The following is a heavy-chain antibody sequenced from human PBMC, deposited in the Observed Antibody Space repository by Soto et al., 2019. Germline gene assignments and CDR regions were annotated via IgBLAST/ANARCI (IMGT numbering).Heavy chain of an antibody. Sequence: GESLKISCKGSGYSFTSYWISWVRQMPGKGLEWMGRIDPSDSYTNYSPSFQGHVTISADKSISTAYLQWSSLKASDTAMYYCARLNYYDSSEGYYGMDVWGQGTTVTVSS. CDR3: ARLNYYDSSEGYYGMDV. CDR1: GYSFTSYW. V-gene: IGHV5-10-1*01. J-gene: IGHJ6*02. D-gene: IGHD3-22*01. CDR2: IDPSDSYT.